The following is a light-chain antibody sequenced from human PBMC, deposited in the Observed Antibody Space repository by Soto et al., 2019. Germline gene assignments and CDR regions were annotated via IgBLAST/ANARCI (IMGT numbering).Light chain of an antibody. CDR1: QSISSW. Sequence: DIQLTQSPSTLSASVGDRVTITCRASQSISSWLAWYQQKPGKAPNFLIYKTSNLESGVPSRFSGSGSGTEFTLTISGLQPDDFSTYYCQYYNDYCWTFGQGTKVEIK. V-gene: IGKV1-5*03. CDR2: KTS. CDR3: QYYNDYCWT. J-gene: IGKJ1*01.